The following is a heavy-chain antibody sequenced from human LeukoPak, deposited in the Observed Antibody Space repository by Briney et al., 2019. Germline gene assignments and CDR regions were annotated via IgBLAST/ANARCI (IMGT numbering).Heavy chain of an antibody. CDR2: IYTSGST. CDR3: ARVGDDYGDYGGGNDAFDI. CDR1: GGSISSGSYY. D-gene: IGHD4-17*01. V-gene: IGHV4-61*02. J-gene: IGHJ3*02. Sequence: SETLSLTCTVSGGSISSGSYYWSWIRQPAGKGLEWIGRIYTSGSTNYNPSLKSRVTISVDTSKNQFSLKLSSVTAADTAVYYCARVGDDYGDYGGGNDAFDIWGQGTMVTVS.